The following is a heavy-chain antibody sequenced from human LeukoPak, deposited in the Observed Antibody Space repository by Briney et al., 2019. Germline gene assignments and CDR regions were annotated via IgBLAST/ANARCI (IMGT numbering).Heavy chain of an antibody. D-gene: IGHD3-3*02. J-gene: IGHJ4*02. CDR3: AREFSTVGNFDY. CDR2: IYFTGNHI. Sequence: GGSLRLSCVTSGFTFSRYSTRWVRQAPGKGLEWVSSIYFTGNHISYADSVEGRSTISRDNAKNSLYLQMDSLRAEDTAVYYCAREFSTVGNFDYWGQGTLVTVSS. V-gene: IGHV3-21*01. CDR1: GFTFSRYS.